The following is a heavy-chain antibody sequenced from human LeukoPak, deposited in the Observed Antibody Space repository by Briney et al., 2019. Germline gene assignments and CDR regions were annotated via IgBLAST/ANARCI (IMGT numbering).Heavy chain of an antibody. CDR3: ARGIGDGYNHPFDY. V-gene: IGHV4-59*01. CDR2: IYYSGST. J-gene: IGHJ4*02. CDR1: GGSISRYY. Sequence: SGTLSLTCTVSGGSISRYYWSWIRQPPGKGLEWIGYIYYSGSTNYTPSLKSRVTISVDTSKNQFSLELSSVTAADTAVYYCARGIGDGYNHPFDYWGQGTLVTVSS. D-gene: IGHD5-24*01.